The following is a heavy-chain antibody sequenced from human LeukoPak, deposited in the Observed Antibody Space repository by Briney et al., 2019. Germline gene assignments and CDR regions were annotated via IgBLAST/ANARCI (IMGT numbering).Heavy chain of an antibody. CDR2: ISSSSSYT. V-gene: IGHV3-11*06. CDR1: GFTFSDYY. Sequence: GGSPRLSCEASGFTFSDYYMSWIRQAPGKGLEWVSYISSSSSYTNYADSVKGRFTISRDNAKNSLYLQMNSLRAEDTAVYYRARAPHYSNYGPYYYGMDVWGQGTTVTVSS. CDR3: ARAPHYSNYGPYYYGMDV. D-gene: IGHD4-11*01. J-gene: IGHJ6*02.